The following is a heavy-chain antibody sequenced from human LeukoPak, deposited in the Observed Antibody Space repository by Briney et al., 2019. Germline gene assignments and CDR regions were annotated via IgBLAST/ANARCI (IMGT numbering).Heavy chain of an antibody. V-gene: IGHV1-2*02. CDR1: GYTFTGYY. CDR2: INPNSAGT. J-gene: IGHJ4*02. Sequence: GASVKVSCKASGYTFTGYYLHWVRQAPGQGLEWMGWINPNSAGTSFAQRFQGRVTISIDTSKNQFSLKLSSVTAADTAVYYCARGFGVTTDYWGPGTLVTVSS. CDR3: ARGFGVTTDY. D-gene: IGHD4-17*01.